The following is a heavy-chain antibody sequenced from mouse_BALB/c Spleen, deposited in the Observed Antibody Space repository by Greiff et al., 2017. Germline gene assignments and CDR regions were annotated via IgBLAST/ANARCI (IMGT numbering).Heavy chain of an antibody. CDR1: GYTFTSYW. D-gene: IGHD2-10*01. CDR3: TRSSYYGNPLDY. Sequence: LQQSGSELVRPGASVKLSCKASGYTFTSYWMHWVKQRPGQGLEWIGNIYPGSGSTNYDEKFKSKATLTVDTSSSTAYMQLSSLTSEDSAVYYCTRSSYYGNPLDYWGQGTTLTVSS. V-gene: IGHV1S22*01. J-gene: IGHJ2*01. CDR2: IYPGSGST.